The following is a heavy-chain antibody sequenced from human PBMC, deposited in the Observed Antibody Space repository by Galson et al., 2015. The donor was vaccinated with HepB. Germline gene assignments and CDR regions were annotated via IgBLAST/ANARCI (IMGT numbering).Heavy chain of an antibody. CDR1: GFTFSSYA. D-gene: IGHD2-15*01. Sequence: SLRLSCAASGFTFSSYAMSWVRQAPGKGLEWVSAISGSGGSTYYADSVKGRFTISRDNSKNTLYLQMNSLRAEDTAVYYCAKDSGYCSGGSCPFDPWGQGTLVTVSS. CDR3: AKDSGYCSGGSCPFDP. V-gene: IGHV3-23*01. J-gene: IGHJ5*02. CDR2: ISGSGGST.